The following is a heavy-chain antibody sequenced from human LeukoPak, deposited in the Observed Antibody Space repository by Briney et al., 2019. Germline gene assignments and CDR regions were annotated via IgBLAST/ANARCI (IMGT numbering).Heavy chain of an antibody. V-gene: IGHV3-11*01. CDR3: ARDVQEMATTIDY. CDR1: GFTFSDYY. CDR2: ISSSGSTI. Sequence: GGSLRLSCAASGFTFSDYYMSWIRQAPGKGLEWVSYISSSGSTIYYADSVKGRFTISRDNAKNSLYLQMNSLRAEDTAVYYCARDVQEMATTIDYWGQGTLVTVSS. D-gene: IGHD5-12*01. J-gene: IGHJ4*02.